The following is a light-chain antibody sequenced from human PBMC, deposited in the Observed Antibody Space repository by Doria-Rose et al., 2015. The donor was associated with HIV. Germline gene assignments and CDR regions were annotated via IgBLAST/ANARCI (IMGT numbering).Light chain of an antibody. CDR1: QSLLYTSKNY. CDR3: QQYYDTPS. J-gene: IGKJ3*01. CDR2: WAS. V-gene: IGKV4-1*01. Sequence: DIRVTQSPESLGMSLGERATLNCKSNQSLLYTSKNYLAWYQQKPGQLPKLLIYWASTRQSGVPARFSGSGSGTEFTLTISSLEAEDVAVYYCQQYYDTPSFGPGTTVDIK.